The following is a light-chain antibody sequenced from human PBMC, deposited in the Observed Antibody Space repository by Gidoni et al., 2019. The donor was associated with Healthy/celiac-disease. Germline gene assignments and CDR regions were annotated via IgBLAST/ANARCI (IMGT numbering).Light chain of an antibody. V-gene: IGKV3-11*01. Sequence: VFTHSPATLSLSPGERATLSGRASQSVSSYLAWYQQKPGQAPRLLIYDASNRATGIPARFSGSGSGTDFTLTISSLEPEDFAVYYCQQRSNWPLTFGGGTKVEIK. CDR2: DAS. CDR1: QSVSSY. CDR3: QQRSNWPLT. J-gene: IGKJ4*01.